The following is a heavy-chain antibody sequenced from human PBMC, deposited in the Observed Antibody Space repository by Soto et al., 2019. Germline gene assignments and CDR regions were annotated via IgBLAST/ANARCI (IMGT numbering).Heavy chain of an antibody. D-gene: IGHD5-12*01. CDR2: INPSGGST. CDR3: ARDLHYSGYAREVDY. V-gene: IGHV1-46*02. J-gene: IGHJ4*02. Sequence: GASVKVSCKASGYTFNSYYMHWVRQAPGQGLEWMGIINPSGGSTSYAQKFQGRVTMTRDTSTSTVYMELSSLRSEDTAVYYCARDLHYSGYAREVDYWGQGTLVTVSS. CDR1: GYTFNSYY.